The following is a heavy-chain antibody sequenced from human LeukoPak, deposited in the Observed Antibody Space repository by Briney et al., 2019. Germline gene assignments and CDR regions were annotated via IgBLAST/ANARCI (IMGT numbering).Heavy chain of an antibody. D-gene: IGHD1-26*01. J-gene: IGHJ3*02. CDR2: IKKDGSEK. CDR1: GLTFNNYW. CDR3: ARQETSSYNGAFDI. Sequence: GGSLRLSCAASGLTFNNYWMSWVRQAPGEGLEWVANIKKDGSEKYYVDSVKGRFTISRDNAKNSLYLQMNSLRADDTAVYYCARQETSSYNGAFDIWGQGTMVTVSS. V-gene: IGHV3-7*01.